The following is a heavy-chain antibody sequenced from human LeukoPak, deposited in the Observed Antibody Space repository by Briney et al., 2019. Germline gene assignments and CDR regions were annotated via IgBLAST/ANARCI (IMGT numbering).Heavy chain of an antibody. CDR2: IYFSGGT. Sequence: SETLSLTCTVSGDSISSSNCYWGWIRQPPGKGLEWIGSIYFSGGTYYNPSLKSRVTISVDKSKNQFSLKLSSVTAADTVVYYCARVVRFLEWFPAFDIWGQGTMVTVSS. V-gene: IGHV4-39*07. CDR1: GDSISSSNCY. D-gene: IGHD3-3*01. J-gene: IGHJ3*02. CDR3: ARVVRFLEWFPAFDI.